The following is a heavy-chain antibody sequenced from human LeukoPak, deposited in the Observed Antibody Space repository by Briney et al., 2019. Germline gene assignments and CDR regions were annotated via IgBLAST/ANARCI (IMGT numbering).Heavy chain of an antibody. D-gene: IGHD3-10*01. Sequence: GGSLTLSCAASGFTFSTYTTNWVRQAPGRGLEWVSSISSSRSHIYYADSVKGRFTISRDNAQNSLYLQMNSLRAEDTAVYYCARDRYYGSGSYYEDYYYYGMDVWGQGTTVTVSS. CDR1: GFTFSTYT. J-gene: IGHJ6*02. V-gene: IGHV3-21*01. CDR2: ISSSRSHI. CDR3: ARDRYYGSGSYYEDYYYYGMDV.